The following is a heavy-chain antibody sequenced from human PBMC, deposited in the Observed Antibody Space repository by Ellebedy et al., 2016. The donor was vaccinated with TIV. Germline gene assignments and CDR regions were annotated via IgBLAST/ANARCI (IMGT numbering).Heavy chain of an antibody. CDR1: GFTLSSYA. V-gene: IGHV3-48*04. CDR2: ISSSGSTI. J-gene: IGHJ6*02. CDR3: AREGVGATTYYYGMDV. D-gene: IGHD1-26*01. Sequence: GESLKIPCAASGFTLSSYAMSWVRQAPGQGLEWVSYISSSGSTIYYADSVKGRFTISRDNAKNSLYLQMNSLRAEDTAVYYCAREGVGATTYYYGMDVWGQGTTVTVSS.